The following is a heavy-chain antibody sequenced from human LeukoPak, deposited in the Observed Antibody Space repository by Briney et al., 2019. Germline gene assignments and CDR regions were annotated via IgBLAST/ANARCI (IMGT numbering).Heavy chain of an antibody. CDR2: IKQDGSDK. V-gene: IGHV3-7*03. J-gene: IGHJ4*02. CDR3: ARAGGSTVSHSDY. CDR1: GFTFSSYW. Sequence: GGSLRLSCTASGFTFSSYWMSWVRQVPRKGLEWVANIKQDGSDKYYVDSVKGRFTIFRDNAKNSLYLQMNSLRAEDTAVYYCARAGGSTVSHSDYWGQGTLVTVSS. D-gene: IGHD4-17*01.